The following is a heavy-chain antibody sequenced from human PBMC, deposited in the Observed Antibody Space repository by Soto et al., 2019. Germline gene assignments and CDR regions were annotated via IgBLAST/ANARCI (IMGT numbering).Heavy chain of an antibody. V-gene: IGHV1-18*01. CDR1: GYTFTIYS. Sequence: ASVKVSCKTFGYTFTIYSISWVRQAPGQGLEWMGWISAYNGHTNYAQKLQGRVTMTMDTSRNTAFMELRGLRSDDTAVYYCARADTLTGTTQYYFDYWGQGTLVTVSS. CDR3: ARADTLTGTTQYYFDY. CDR2: ISAYNGHT. D-gene: IGHD1-20*01. J-gene: IGHJ4*01.